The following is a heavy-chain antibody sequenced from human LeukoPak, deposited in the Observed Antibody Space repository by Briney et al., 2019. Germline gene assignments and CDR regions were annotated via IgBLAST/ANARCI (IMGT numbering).Heavy chain of an antibody. CDR3: ARLDFFGLGELD. D-gene: IGHD3-16*01. CDR2: IYSGGSI. CDR1: GFTFDDYA. Sequence: GGSLRLSCAASGFTFDDYAMHWVRQAPGKGLEWVSVIYSGGSIYYADSVKGRFTISRDNSKNTLYLQMNSLRAEDTAVYYCARLDFFGLGELDWGQGTLVTVSS. J-gene: IGHJ4*02. V-gene: IGHV3-66*04.